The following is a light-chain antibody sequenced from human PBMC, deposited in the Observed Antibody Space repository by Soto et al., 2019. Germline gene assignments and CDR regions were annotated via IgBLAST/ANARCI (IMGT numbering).Light chain of an antibody. CDR2: GVS. CDR1: QSVTNN. CDR3: QQYDNGPPRYT. J-gene: IGKJ2*01. Sequence: ELVMTQSPATLSVSPGERATLSCRASQSVTNNLAWYQQKPGQPPKLVLYGVSPRAAGIPARFNGSGSGTEFSLTISSVQSEDSAVYYWQQYDNGPPRYTFGRGTKLVIK. V-gene: IGKV3D-15*01.